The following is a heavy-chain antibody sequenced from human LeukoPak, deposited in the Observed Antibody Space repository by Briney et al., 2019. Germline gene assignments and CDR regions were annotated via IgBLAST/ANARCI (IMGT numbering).Heavy chain of an antibody. CDR3: ARGPIYLWLYYGMDV. V-gene: IGHV3-49*04. D-gene: IGHD5-18*01. J-gene: IGHJ6*02. CDR2: IRSKAYGGTT. CDR1: GFTFGDQA. Sequence: PGRSLRLSCSGSGFTFGDQAMSWVRQAPGKGLEGVGFIRSKAYGGTTEYAASVRGRFSISRDDSKNIAYLQMSSLETEDTAVYFCARGPIYLWLYYGMDVWGQGTTVTVSS.